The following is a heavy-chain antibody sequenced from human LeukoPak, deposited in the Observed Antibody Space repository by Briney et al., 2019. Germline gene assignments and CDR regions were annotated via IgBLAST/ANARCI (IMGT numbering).Heavy chain of an antibody. Sequence: GESLKISCKGSGYSFTSYWIGWVRQTPGKGLEWVSVIYSGGSTYYADSVKGRFTISRDNSKNTLYLQMNSLRAEDTAVYYCARESQVEWPDAFDIWGQGTMVTVSS. CDR3: ARESQVEWPDAFDI. CDR1: GYSFTSYW. CDR2: IYSGGST. J-gene: IGHJ3*02. V-gene: IGHV3-53*01. D-gene: IGHD3-3*01.